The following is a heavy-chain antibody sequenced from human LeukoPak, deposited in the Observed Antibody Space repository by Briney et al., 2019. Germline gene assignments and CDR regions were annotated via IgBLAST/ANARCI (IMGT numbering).Heavy chain of an antibody. Sequence: SETLSLTCSVSGTSISSSSHYWGWIRQPPGKGLEWIGSIYYSGSTYYNPSLKSRVTISVDTSKNQFSLKLSSVTAADTAVYYCASSYYDFWSGYYNPYYFDYWGQGTLVTVSS. J-gene: IGHJ4*02. D-gene: IGHD3-3*01. CDR1: GTSISSSSHY. V-gene: IGHV4-39*01. CDR3: ASSYYDFWSGYYNPYYFDY. CDR2: IYYSGST.